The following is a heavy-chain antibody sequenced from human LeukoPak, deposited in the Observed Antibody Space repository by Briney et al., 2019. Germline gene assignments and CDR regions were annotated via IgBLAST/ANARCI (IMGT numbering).Heavy chain of an antibody. CDR3: AKFSVVRGVDH. CDR1: GFTFSSYW. D-gene: IGHD3-10*01. Sequence: GGSLRLSCAASGFTFSSYWMSWVRQAPGKGLEWVANIKKDGSEKYYVDSVKGRFTISRDNAKNSLYLQMNSLRVEDTAVYYCAKFSVVRGVDHWGQGTLVTVSS. J-gene: IGHJ4*02. CDR2: IKKDGSEK. V-gene: IGHV3-7*01.